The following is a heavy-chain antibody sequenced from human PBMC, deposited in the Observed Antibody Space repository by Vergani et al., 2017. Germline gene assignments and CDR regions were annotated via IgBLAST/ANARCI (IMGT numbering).Heavy chain of an antibody. CDR2: IYYSGST. Sequence: QLQLQESGPGLVKPSETLSLTCTVSGGSISSRSYYWGWIRQPPGKGLEWIGSIYYSGSTYYNPSLKSRVTISVDTSKNQFSLKLSSVTAADTAVYYCARLPHYCSSTSCYRNYYYYMDVWGKGTTVTVSS. CDR1: GGSISSRSYY. J-gene: IGHJ6*03. V-gene: IGHV4-39*01. CDR3: ARLPHYCSSTSCYRNYYYYMDV. D-gene: IGHD2-2*01.